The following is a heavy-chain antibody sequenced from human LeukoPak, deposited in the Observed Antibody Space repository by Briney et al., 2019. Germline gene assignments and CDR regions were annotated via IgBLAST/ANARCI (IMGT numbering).Heavy chain of an antibody. CDR2: IIPIFGTA. V-gene: IGHV1-69*13. CDR3: ARDSEGYYDSSGYDAFDI. D-gene: IGHD3-22*01. CDR1: GYTFTSYG. J-gene: IGHJ3*02. Sequence: ASVKVSCKASGYTFTSYGISWVRQAPGQGLEWMGGIIPIFGTANYAQKFQGRVTITADESTSTAYMELSSLRPEDTAVYYCARDSEGYYDSSGYDAFDIWGQGTMVTVSS.